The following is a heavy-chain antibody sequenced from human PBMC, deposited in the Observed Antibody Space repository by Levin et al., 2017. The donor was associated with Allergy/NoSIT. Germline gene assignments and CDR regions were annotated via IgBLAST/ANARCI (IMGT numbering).Heavy chain of an antibody. Sequence: ASVKVSCKASGYTFTSYAMNWVRQAPGQGLEWMGWINTNTGNPTYAQGFTGRFVFSLDTSVSTAYLQISSLKAEDTAVYYCAREPSPIAAAANGFDYWGQGTLVTVSS. J-gene: IGHJ4*02. V-gene: IGHV7-4-1*02. CDR1: GYTFTSYA. CDR3: AREPSPIAAAANGFDY. D-gene: IGHD6-13*01. CDR2: INTNTGNP.